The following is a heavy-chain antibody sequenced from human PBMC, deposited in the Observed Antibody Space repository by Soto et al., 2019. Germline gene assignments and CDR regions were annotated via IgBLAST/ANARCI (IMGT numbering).Heavy chain of an antibody. CDR2: IIPIFGTA. J-gene: IGHJ4*02. CDR3: ARDVIAAAGTAG. V-gene: IGHV1-69*12. CDR1: GGTFSSYA. Sequence: QVQLVQSGAEVKKPGSSVKVSCKASGGTFSSYAISWVRQAPGQGLEWMGGIIPIFGTANYAQKFQGRVTSXAXGSTSTAYMELSSLRSEDTAVYYCARDVIAAAGTAGWGQGTLVTVSS. D-gene: IGHD6-13*01.